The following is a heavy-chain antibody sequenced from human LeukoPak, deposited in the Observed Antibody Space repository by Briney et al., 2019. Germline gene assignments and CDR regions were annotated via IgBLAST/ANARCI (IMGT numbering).Heavy chain of an antibody. CDR1: GFTFGDYA. Sequence: GGSLRLSCTASGFTFGDYAMSWFRQAPGKGLEWVGFIRSKAYGGTTEYAASVKGRLTISRDDSKSTAYLQMNSLKTEDTAVYYCTRGLIGDDFWSGYYPYYFDYWGQGTLVTVSS. CDR3: TRGLIGDDFWSGYYPYYFDY. J-gene: IGHJ4*02. V-gene: IGHV3-49*03. D-gene: IGHD3-3*01. CDR2: IRSKAYGGTT.